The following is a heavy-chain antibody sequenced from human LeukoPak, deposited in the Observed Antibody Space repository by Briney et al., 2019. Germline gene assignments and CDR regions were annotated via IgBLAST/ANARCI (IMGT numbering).Heavy chain of an antibody. V-gene: IGHV3-48*01. CDR1: GFTFSSYS. Sequence: GGSLRLSCAASGFTFSSYSMNWVRQAPGKGLEWVSYISSSSSTIYYADSVKGRFTISRDNAKDSLYLQMNSLRAEDTAVYYCARDGYYYDSSGYSDAFDIWGQGTMVTVSS. J-gene: IGHJ3*02. CDR3: ARDGYYYDSSGYSDAFDI. CDR2: ISSSSSTI. D-gene: IGHD3-22*01.